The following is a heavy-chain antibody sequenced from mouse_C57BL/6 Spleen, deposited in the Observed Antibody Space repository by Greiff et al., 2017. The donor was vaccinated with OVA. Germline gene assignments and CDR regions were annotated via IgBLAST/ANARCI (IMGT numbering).Heavy chain of an antibody. CDR2: INPNNGGT. V-gene: IGHV1-26*01. CDR1: GYTFTDYY. Sequence: EVQLQQSGPELVKPGASVKISCKASGYTFTDYYMNWVKQSHGKSLEWIGDINPNNGGTSYNQKFKGKATLTVDKSSSTAYMELRSLTSEDSAVYYCASFPTVVAPFADWGQGTLVTVSA. J-gene: IGHJ3*01. CDR3: ASFPTVVAPFAD. D-gene: IGHD1-1*01.